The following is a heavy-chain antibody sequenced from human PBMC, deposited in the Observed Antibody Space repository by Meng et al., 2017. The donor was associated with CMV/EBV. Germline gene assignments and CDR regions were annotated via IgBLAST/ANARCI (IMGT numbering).Heavy chain of an antibody. D-gene: IGHD2-15*01. CDR3: ARDDGSLDY. J-gene: IGHJ4*02. CDR2: INPNSGGT. Sequence: GQLVQSGAEENKPGASVKVSCKASGHPFTSYGISWVRQAPGQGLEWMGWINPNSGGTNYAQKFQGRVTMTRDTSISTAYMELSRLRSDDTAVYYCARDDGSLDYWGQGTLVTVSS. V-gene: IGHV1-2*02. CDR1: GHPFTSYG.